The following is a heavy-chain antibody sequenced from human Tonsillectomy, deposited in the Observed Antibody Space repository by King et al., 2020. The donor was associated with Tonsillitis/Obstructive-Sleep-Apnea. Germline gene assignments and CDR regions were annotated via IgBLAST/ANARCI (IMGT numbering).Heavy chain of an antibody. CDR1: GGSFSGYY. V-gene: IGHV4-34*01. Sequence: VQLQQWGAGLLKPSETLSLTCAVYGGSFSGYYWSWIRQPPGKGLEWIGEINHSGSTNYNPSLKSRVTISVDTSKNQFSLKLRSVTAADTAVYYCAGRGGDYQLPLSFDYWGQGTLVTVSS. J-gene: IGHJ4*02. CDR3: AGRGGDYQLPLSFDY. CDR2: INHSGST. D-gene: IGHD2-2*01.